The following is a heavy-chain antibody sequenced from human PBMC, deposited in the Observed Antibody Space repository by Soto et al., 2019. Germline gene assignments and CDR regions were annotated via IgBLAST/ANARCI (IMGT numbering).Heavy chain of an antibody. CDR2: IIPIFGTA. D-gene: IGHD2-15*01. CDR1: GGTFSSYA. V-gene: IGHV1-69*12. Sequence: QVQLVQSGAEVKKPGSSVKVSCKASGGTFSSYAISWVRQAPGQGLEWMGGIIPIFGTANYAQKFQGRVTITADESTSTAYLDLSSLRSEYTDVDYCAGDREVVARYYYYGIDGWGQGTTVTVSS. J-gene: IGHJ6*02. CDR3: AGDREVVARYYYYGIDG.